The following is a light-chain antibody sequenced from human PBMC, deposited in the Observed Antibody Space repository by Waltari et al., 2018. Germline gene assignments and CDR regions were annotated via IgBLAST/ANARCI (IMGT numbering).Light chain of an antibody. CDR3: QQYNNWPPGYT. Sequence: IVMTQSPATLSVSPGERATISCRASQRVGNNLAWYQQKPGQAPRLLIYGASTRVNGIPARFSGSGSGTEFILTISSLQSEDFVVYYCQQYNNWPPGYTFGQGTKLEIK. J-gene: IGKJ2*01. V-gene: IGKV3-15*01. CDR1: QRVGNN. CDR2: GAS.